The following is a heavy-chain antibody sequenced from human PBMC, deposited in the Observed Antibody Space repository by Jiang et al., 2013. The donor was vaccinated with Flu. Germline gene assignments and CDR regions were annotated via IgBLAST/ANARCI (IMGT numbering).Heavy chain of an antibody. D-gene: IGHD1-26*01. V-gene: IGHV4-39*01. Sequence: SLTCTVSGGSISRNSYYWGWIRQPPGKGLNWIGNIFYSGRTDYNPSLKSRVTISLDTSKNQFSLKLSSVTAADTGVYYCARLGGHYYYGMDVWGQGTTVAVSS. CDR1: GGSISRNSYY. CDR2: IFYSGRT. J-gene: IGHJ6*02. CDR3: ARLGGHYYYGMDV.